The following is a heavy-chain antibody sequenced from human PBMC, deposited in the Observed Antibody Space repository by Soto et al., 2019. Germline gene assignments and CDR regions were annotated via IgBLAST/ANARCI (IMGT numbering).Heavy chain of an antibody. CDR1: GFTFSSDW. D-gene: IGHD3-10*01. J-gene: IGHJ4*02. V-gene: IGHV3-74*01. CDR2: INTDGTGT. Sequence: GGSLRLSCAASGFTFSSDWLHWVRQPPGKGLEWVSRINTDGTGTSYADSVKGRFTISRDNAKNTLYLQMNSLRAEDTAIYYSTRDSPGPQHYFDSWGQGNMVTVSP. CDR3: TRDSPGPQHYFDS.